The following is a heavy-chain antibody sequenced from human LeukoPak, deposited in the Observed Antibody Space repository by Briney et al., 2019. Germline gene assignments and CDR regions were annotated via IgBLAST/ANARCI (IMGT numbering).Heavy chain of an antibody. CDR3: AREESLVVVPAAMWGWFDY. Sequence: PGGSLRLSCAASGFTFSSYAMSWVRQAPGKGLEWVSGISGSGGSTYYADSVKGRFTISRDNAKNSLYLQMNSLRAEDTAVYYCAREESLVVVPAAMWGWFDYWGQGTLVTVSS. CDR1: GFTFSSYA. V-gene: IGHV3-23*01. CDR2: ISGSGGST. J-gene: IGHJ4*02. D-gene: IGHD2-2*01.